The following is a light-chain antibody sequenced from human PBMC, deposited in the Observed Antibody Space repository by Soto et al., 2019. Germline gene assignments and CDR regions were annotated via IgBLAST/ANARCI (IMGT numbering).Light chain of an antibody. V-gene: IGLV2-14*01. J-gene: IGLJ2*01. CDR3: SSYTSSSTPVV. CDR2: DVS. Sequence: QSALTQPASVSGSPGQSITISCTGTSSDVGGYNYVSWYQQHPGKAPKLMIYDVSNRPSGVSNHFSGSKSGNTASLTISGLLAEDEADYYCSSYTSSSTPVVFGGGTKLTVL. CDR1: SSDVGGYNY.